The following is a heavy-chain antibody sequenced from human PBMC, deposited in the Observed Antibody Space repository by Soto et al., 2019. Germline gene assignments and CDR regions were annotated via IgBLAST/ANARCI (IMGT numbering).Heavy chain of an antibody. V-gene: IGHV1-69*01. J-gene: IGHJ6*02. CDR2: IIPSLAAG. CDR3: AAGERSGYYGLDV. D-gene: IGHD2-15*01. Sequence: VQLVQSGAEVKKPGSSVRVSCVASGGTFSNYSIHWVRQSPGQGLEWLGEIIPSLAAGNFAQEFLGRVSINADDCTSIAYMAVSDLRTDDNAVFYCAAGERSGYYGLDVWGQGTTVIV. CDR1: GGTFSNYS.